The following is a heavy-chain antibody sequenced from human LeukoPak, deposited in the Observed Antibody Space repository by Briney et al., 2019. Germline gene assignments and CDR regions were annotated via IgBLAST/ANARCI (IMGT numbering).Heavy chain of an antibody. CDR2: ITGSGHTT. CDR1: GFTFSSYA. CDR3: AKAIRDLGWYFDL. J-gene: IGHJ2*01. D-gene: IGHD3-3*01. Sequence: PGGSLRLSCAASGFTFSSYAMSWVRQAPGKGLEWVSGITGSGHTTYYADSVKGRFTLSRDNSKKTLYVQMNSLRAEDTAVYYCAKAIRDLGWYFDLWGRGTLVTVSS. V-gene: IGHV3-23*01.